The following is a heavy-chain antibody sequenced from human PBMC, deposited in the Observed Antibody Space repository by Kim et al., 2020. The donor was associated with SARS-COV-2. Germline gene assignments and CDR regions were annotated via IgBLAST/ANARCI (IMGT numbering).Heavy chain of an antibody. CDR2: ISGSGGST. J-gene: IGHJ6*02. CDR1: GFTFSSYA. D-gene: IGHD6-13*01. CDR3: ANRIAAAGTYYYGMDV. V-gene: IGHV3-23*01. Sequence: GGSLRLSCAASGFTFSSYAMSWVRQAPGKGLEWVSAISGSGGSTYYADSVKGRFTISRDNSKNTLYLQMNSLRAEDTAVYYCANRIAAAGTYYYGMDVWGQGTTVTVSS.